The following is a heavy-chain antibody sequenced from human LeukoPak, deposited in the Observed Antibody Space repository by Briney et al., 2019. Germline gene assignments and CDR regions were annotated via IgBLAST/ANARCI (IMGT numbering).Heavy chain of an antibody. J-gene: IGHJ4*02. CDR3: GRAGGGPIAARFDC. CDR1: EGAFSSYA. D-gene: IGHD6-6*01. Sequence: SVKVSCKASEGAFSSYAISWVRQAPGQGLEWMGGFIPIFGTANYAQKFQGRVTITAAESTSTTYMELSSLRSEDTAVYDCGRAGGGPIAARFDCWGQGTLVTVSS. CDR2: FIPIFGTA. V-gene: IGHV1-69*01.